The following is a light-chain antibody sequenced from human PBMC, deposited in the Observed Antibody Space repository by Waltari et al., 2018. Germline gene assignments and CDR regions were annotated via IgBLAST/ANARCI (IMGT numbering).Light chain of an antibody. V-gene: IGKV4-1*01. J-gene: IGKJ4*01. Sequence: DIVMTQSPESLAVSLGERATINCKSSQSVLSSSNNKNYLAWYQQKPGQSPNMLINWASTRESGVPDRFGGSGSGTDFTLTISSLQAEDVAVFYCQQYYGSPITFGGGTKVEIK. CDR2: WAS. CDR3: QQYYGSPIT. CDR1: QSVLSSSNNKNY.